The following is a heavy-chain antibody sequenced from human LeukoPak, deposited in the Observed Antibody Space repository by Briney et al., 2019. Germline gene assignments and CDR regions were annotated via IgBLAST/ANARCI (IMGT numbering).Heavy chain of an antibody. CDR2: ISSGSDNT. CDR1: GFTFSNYA. J-gene: IGHJ5*02. D-gene: IGHD2-2*01. Sequence: GGSLRLSCVASGFTFSNYAMTWARQAPGKGLEWVSTISSGSDNTYYADSVKGRFTISRDNSKNTLYLQMNSLSVEDTAVYYCYCSSSTCYAGGGFSWGQGTLLTVSS. CDR3: YCSSSTCYAGGGFS. V-gene: IGHV3-23*01.